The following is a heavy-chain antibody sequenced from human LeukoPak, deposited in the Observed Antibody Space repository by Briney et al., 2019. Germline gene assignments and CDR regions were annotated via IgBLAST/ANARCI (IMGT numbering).Heavy chain of an antibody. D-gene: IGHD6-19*01. CDR3: ARVMSAGRKDAFDI. V-gene: IGHV1-18*01. CDR1: GYTFTSYG. Sequence: EASVKVSCKASGYTFTSYGISWVRQAPGQGLEWMGWISGYNGNTDYAQNLQGRVTMTTDTSTSTAYMELRSLRSDDTAVYYCARVMSAGRKDAFDIWGQGTMVTVSS. J-gene: IGHJ3*02. CDR2: ISGYNGNT.